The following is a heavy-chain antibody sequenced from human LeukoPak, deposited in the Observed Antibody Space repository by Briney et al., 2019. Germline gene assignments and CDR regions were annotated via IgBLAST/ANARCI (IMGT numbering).Heavy chain of an antibody. CDR2: ITSNGGST. D-gene: IGHD3-16*01. Sequence: GSLRLSCSASGFTFSTNSMHWVRQAPGKGLEFVSAITSNGGSTYYADSVKGRFTISRDNSKNTLYLQMSSLRAEDTAVYYCVTVGMTSVWSYLRFDPRGQGTLVSVSS. CDR3: VTVGMTSVWSYLRFDP. V-gene: IGHV3-64D*08. J-gene: IGHJ5*02. CDR1: GFTFSTNS.